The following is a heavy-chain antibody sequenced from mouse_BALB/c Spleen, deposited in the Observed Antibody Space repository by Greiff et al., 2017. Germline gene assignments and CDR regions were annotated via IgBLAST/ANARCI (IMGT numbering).Heavy chain of an antibody. J-gene: IGHJ1*01. D-gene: IGHD2-4*01. V-gene: IGHV5-9-4*01. CDR2: ISSGGSYT. CDR3: ARRESTMITTGWYFDV. Sequence: EVKVVESGGGLVKPGGSLKLSCAASGFTFSSYAMSWVRQSPEKRLEWVAEISSGGSYTYYPDTVTGRFTISRDNAKNTLYLEMSSLRSEDTAMYYCARRESTMITTGWYFDVWGAGTTVTVSS. CDR1: GFTFSSYA.